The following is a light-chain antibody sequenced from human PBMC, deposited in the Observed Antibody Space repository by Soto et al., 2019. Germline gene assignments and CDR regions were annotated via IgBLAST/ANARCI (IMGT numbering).Light chain of an antibody. V-gene: IGLV2-14*01. CDR1: SSDVGGYNY. CDR2: DVS. Sequence: QSVLTQPASVSASPGQSITISCTGTSSDVGGYNYVSWYQQHPGKAPKLMIYDVSNRPSGVSNRFSGSKSGNTAFLTISGLQAEDEADYYCSSYTSSNRGVFGGGTQLTVL. CDR3: SSYTSSNRGV. J-gene: IGLJ3*02.